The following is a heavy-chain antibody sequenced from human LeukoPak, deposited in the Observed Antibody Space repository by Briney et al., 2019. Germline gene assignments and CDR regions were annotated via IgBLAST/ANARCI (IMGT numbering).Heavy chain of an antibody. CDR3: AIRCSGGSCYGALQY. J-gene: IGHJ4*02. D-gene: IGHD2-15*01. CDR1: GYSISSHY. CDR2: ISYSGST. V-gene: IGHV4-59*11. Sequence: SETLSLTCAVSGYSISSHYWSWIRQPPGKGLEWIGYISYSGSTNYNPSLKSRVTISVDTSKNQFSLKLSSVTAADTAVYYCAIRCSGGSCYGALQYWGQGTLVTVSS.